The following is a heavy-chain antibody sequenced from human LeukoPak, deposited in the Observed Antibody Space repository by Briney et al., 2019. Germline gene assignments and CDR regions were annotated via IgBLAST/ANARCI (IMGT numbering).Heavy chain of an antibody. V-gene: IGHV4-39*07. CDR3: ASLAARDNWFDP. CDR1: GGSISSSSYY. D-gene: IGHD6-6*01. J-gene: IGHJ5*02. CDR2: IYYSGST. Sequence: SETLSLTCTVSGGSISSSSYYWGWIRQPPGKGLEWIGSIYYSGSTYYNPSLKSRVTISVDTSKSQFSLKLSSVTAADTAVYYCASLAARDNWFDPWGQGTLVTVSS.